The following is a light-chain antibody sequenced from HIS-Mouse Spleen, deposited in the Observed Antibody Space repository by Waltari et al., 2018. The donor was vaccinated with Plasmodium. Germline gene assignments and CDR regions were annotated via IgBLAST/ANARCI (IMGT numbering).Light chain of an antibody. CDR1: QSISSW. J-gene: IGKJ2*01. CDR2: KAS. CDR3: QQYNSYPYT. V-gene: IGKV1-5*03. Sequence: DIQMTQSPSTLSASVGDRVTITCRASQSISSWLAWYQQKPGKTPKLLIYKASSLESGVPSRFSGSGSGTEFTLTISSLQPDDFATYYCQQYNSYPYTFGQGTKLEIK.